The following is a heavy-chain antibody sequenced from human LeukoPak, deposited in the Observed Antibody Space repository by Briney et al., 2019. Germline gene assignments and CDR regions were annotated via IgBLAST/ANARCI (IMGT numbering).Heavy chain of an antibody. Sequence: GASVKVSCKASGYTFTSYYMHWVRQAPGQGLEWMGIINPSGGSTSYAQKFQGRVTMTRDMSTSTAYMELSSLRSEDTAVYYCARAWVISRLGDAFDIWGQGTMVTVSS. CDR1: GYTFTSYY. J-gene: IGHJ3*02. CDR3: ARAWVISRLGDAFDI. D-gene: IGHD7-27*01. CDR2: INPSGGST. V-gene: IGHV1-46*01.